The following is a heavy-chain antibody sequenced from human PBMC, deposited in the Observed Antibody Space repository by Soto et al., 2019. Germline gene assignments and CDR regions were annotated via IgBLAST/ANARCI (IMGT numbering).Heavy chain of an antibody. CDR2: IYHSGST. V-gene: IGHV4-30-2*01. J-gene: IGHJ4*02. Sequence: QLQLQESGSGLVKPSQTLSLTCAVSGGSISSGGYSWSWIRQPPGKGLEWIGYIYHSGSTYYNPSLKSRVTISVDRSKNQLSLKLSSVTAADTAVYYCASISSRSCSGGRCYRPIHYWGQGTLVTVSS. CDR3: ASISSRSCSGGRCYRPIHY. CDR1: GGSISSGGYS. D-gene: IGHD2-15*01.